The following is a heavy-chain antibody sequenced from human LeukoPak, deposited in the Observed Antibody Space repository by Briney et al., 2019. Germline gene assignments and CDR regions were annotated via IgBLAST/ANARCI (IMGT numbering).Heavy chain of an antibody. J-gene: IGHJ4*02. Sequence: GGSLRLSCAASGFTFSSYGLHWVRQPPGRGLEWVALTSYDGTYKYYADSVKGRFTVSRDNSKSTLYLQMNSLRPGDTAVYYCAKPGGALCGGDCYSYYFDSWGQGAPVTVSS. V-gene: IGHV3-30*18. CDR2: TSYDGTYK. D-gene: IGHD2-21*02. CDR3: AKPGGALCGGDCYSYYFDS. CDR1: GFTFSSYG.